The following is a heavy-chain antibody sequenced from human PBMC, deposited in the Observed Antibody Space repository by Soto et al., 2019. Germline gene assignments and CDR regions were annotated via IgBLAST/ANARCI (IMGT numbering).Heavy chain of an antibody. CDR1: VGTFSSYA. J-gene: IGHJ6*02. D-gene: IGHD2-2*01. V-gene: IGHV1-69*13. CDR3: ARSPGCSSTSCSAGYYYYGMDV. CDR2: IIPIFGTA. Sequence: GXSVKVSCKASVGTFSSYAISWVRQAPGQGLEWMGGIIPIFGTANYAQKFQGRVTITADESTSTAYMELSSLRSEDTAVYYCARSPGCSSTSCSAGYYYYGMDVWGQGTTVTVSS.